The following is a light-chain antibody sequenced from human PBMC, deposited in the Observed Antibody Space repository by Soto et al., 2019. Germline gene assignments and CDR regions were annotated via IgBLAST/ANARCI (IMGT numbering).Light chain of an antibody. CDR1: SSNVGSNT. CDR3: VAWDDSLNGWV. CDR2: NSN. Sequence: QSVLTQPPSLSGTPGQRGIISCSGSSSNVGSNTVNWYQQLPGTTPKVLIYNSNQRPSGVPDRFSGSKSGTSASLAISGLQSEDEADYYCVAWDDSLNGWVFGGGTKVTVL. J-gene: IGLJ3*02. V-gene: IGLV1-44*01.